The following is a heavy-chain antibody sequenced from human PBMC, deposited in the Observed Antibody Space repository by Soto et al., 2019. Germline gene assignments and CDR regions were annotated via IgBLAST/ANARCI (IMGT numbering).Heavy chain of an antibody. V-gene: IGHV4-4*07. CDR2: IYSSGSS. Sequence: SEPTCVTNSVAGGHIGDHYGRWIRQHAGKGLEWIGRIYSSGSSDYNPSLRSRVTMSVDMSKNQFSLKVTSVTAADTAVYYCARIAGDYSNPDGVGVSGQGPTVTV. D-gene: IGHD4-4*01. J-gene: IGHJ6*02. CDR1: GGHIGDHY. CDR3: ARIAGDYSNPDGVGV.